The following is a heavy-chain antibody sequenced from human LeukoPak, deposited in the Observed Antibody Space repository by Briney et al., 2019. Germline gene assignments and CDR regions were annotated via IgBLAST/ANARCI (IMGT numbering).Heavy chain of an antibody. CDR2: IYHSGST. Sequence: SETLSLTCTVSGGSISSYYWSWIRQPPGKGLEWIGYIYHSGSTHYNPSLKSRVTISVDRSKNQFSLKLRSVTAADTAVYYCARGRGAFIFDFWGQGTLVTVSS. CDR3: ARGRGAFIFDF. CDR1: GGSISSYY. J-gene: IGHJ4*02. V-gene: IGHV4-59*12. D-gene: IGHD5-12*01.